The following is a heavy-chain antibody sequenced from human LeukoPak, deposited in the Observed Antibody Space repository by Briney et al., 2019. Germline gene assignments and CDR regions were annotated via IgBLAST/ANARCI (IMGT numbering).Heavy chain of an antibody. CDR3: AKGYCSSTSCLKTD. J-gene: IGHJ4*02. D-gene: IGHD2-2*01. CDR2: IKQDGSEK. Sequence: GGSLRLSCAASGFTFSSYWMSWVRQAPGKGLEWVANIKQDGSEKYYVDSVKGRFTISRDNAKNSLYLQMNSLRAEDTAVYYCAKGYCSSTSCLKTDWGQGALVTVSS. V-gene: IGHV3-7*01. CDR1: GFTFSSYW.